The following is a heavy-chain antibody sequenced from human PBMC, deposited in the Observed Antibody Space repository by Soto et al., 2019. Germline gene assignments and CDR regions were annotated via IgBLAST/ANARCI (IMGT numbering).Heavy chain of an antibody. J-gene: IGHJ5*02. D-gene: IGHD3-10*02. CDR2: INAGNGNT. CDR1: GYIFNSHA. V-gene: IGHV1-3*01. Sequence: QGHLVQSGAEVKKPGASVKVSCKASGYIFNSHAMHWVRQAPGQRLEWMGWINAGNGNTYYSQNFKDRVTFTREPIATTVFMELTSLTSEDTAVYYCARDQSGIGYYVDWFDPWGQGTLVTVSS. CDR3: ARDQSGIGYYVDWFDP.